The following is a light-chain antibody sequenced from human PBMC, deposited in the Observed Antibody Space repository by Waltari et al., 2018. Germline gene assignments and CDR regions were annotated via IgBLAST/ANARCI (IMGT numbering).Light chain of an antibody. CDR3: QHYLRLPVT. CDR2: GAS. J-gene: IGKJ1*01. V-gene: IGKV3-20*01. Sequence: EIVLTQSPGTLSLSLGERATVSCRASQSVSRALAWYQQKPGQAPRFLIYGASTMATGIADRFSGSGSGTVLSLTISRLEPDDFAVYYCQHYLRLPVTFGQGTTVEI. CDR1: QSVSRA.